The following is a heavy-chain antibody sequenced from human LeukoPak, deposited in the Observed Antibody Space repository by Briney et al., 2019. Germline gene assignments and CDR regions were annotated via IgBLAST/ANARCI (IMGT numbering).Heavy chain of an antibody. Sequence: GASVKVSCKASGYTFTTYDINWVRQATGQGLEWMGWMSPNSGNTGYAQKFQGRLTITRNTSISTAYMELSSLRSEDTAVYYCARIPPGGTSPPDYWGQGTLVTVSS. D-gene: IGHD2-8*01. V-gene: IGHV1-8*03. CDR3: ARIPPGGTSPPDY. J-gene: IGHJ4*02. CDR2: MSPNSGNT. CDR1: GYTFTTYD.